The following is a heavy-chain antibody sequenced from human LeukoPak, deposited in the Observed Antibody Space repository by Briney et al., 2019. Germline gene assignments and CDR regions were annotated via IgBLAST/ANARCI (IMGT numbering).Heavy chain of an antibody. CDR1: GFTFSRYW. Sequence: GGSLRLSCAASGFTFSRYWIHWVRQAPGKGLEWVSRINPDGSTTTYADSVKGRFTISRDNAKNTVYLQMNSLRAEDTAVYYCARVGPTRGGDYWGQGTLVTVSS. D-gene: IGHD1-14*01. CDR2: INPDGSTT. V-gene: IGHV3-74*01. J-gene: IGHJ4*02. CDR3: ARVGPTRGGDY.